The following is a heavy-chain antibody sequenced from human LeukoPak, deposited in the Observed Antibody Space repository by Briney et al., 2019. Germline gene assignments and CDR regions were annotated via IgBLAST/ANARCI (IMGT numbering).Heavy chain of an antibody. CDR2: ISSSSSYI. CDR3: ARHAHYYGSGSYLKLWWDYYYGMDV. J-gene: IGHJ6*02. Sequence: GGSLRLSCAASGFTFSSYSMNWVRQAPGKGLEWVSSISSSSSYIYYADSVKGRFTISRDKAKNSLYLQMNSLRAEDTAVYYCARHAHYYGSGSYLKLWWDYYYGMDVWGQGTTVTVSS. V-gene: IGHV3-21*01. D-gene: IGHD3-10*01. CDR1: GFTFSSYS.